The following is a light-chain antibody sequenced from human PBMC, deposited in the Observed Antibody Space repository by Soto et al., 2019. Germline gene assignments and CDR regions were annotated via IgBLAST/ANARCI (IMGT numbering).Light chain of an antibody. J-gene: IGKJ4*01. CDR3: QHYNNLPLT. CDR1: QSVSNN. CDR2: GAS. V-gene: IGKV3D-15*01. Sequence: EIVMTQSPATLSVSPGERATLSCKASQSVSNNLAWYQHKPGQAPRLLIFGASTRATGIPVRFSGSGSGTDFTLTIISLQSEDSAVYYCQHYNNLPLTFGGGTKVQIK.